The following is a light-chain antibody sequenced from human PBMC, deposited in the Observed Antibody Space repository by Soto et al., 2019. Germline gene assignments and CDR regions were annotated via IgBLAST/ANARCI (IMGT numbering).Light chain of an antibody. CDR3: SSYTRSNTWV. CDR1: RTDAGGYNY. V-gene: IGLV2-14*01. J-gene: IGLJ3*02. CDR2: EVS. Sequence: QSVLTQPASMSGSPGQSITISCTGTRTDAGGYNYVSWCQQHPAKVPKLLIYEVSNRPSGVSNRFSGSKSGSTASLTISGLQPEDEGDYYCSSYTRSNTWVFGGGTKLTVL.